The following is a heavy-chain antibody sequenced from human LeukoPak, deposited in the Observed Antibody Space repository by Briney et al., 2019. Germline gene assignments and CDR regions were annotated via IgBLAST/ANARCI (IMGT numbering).Heavy chain of an antibody. Sequence: SETLSLTCAVYGGSFSGYYWSWIRQPPGKGLEWIGEINHSGSTNYNPSLKGRVTISVDTSKNQFSLKLSSVTAADTAVYYCARGTLGPRKFDYWGQGTLVTVSS. J-gene: IGHJ4*02. CDR2: INHSGST. V-gene: IGHV4-34*01. CDR3: ARGTLGPRKFDY. CDR1: GGSFSGYY. D-gene: IGHD1-14*01.